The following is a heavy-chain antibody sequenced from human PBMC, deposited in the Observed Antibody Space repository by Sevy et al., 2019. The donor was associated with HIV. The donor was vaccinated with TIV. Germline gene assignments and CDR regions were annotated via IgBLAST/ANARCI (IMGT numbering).Heavy chain of an antibody. V-gene: IGHV4-34*01. CDR1: GGSFSADY. CDR3: ARGYDAGPLLY. J-gene: IGHJ4*01. CDR2: INHSGST. D-gene: IGHD3-22*01. Sequence: SETLSLTCTVYGGSFSADYWTWIRQPPGKGLEWIGEINHSGSTNYNPSLKSRVTISLDTSKNQFSLRLTSVTAADTAVFYCARGYDAGPLLYWGHGTLVTVSS.